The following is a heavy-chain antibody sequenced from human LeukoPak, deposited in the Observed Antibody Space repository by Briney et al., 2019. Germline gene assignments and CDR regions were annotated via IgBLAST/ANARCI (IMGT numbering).Heavy chain of an antibody. CDR3: ARALYGSGSYYPFDY. Sequence: GGSLRLSCAASGFTFSSYSMNWVRQAPGKGLEWVSYISSSSSTIYYADSVKGRFTISRDNAKNSLYLQMNSLRAEDTAVYYCARALYGSGSYYPFDYWGQGTLVTVSS. D-gene: IGHD3-10*01. CDR1: GFTFSSYS. J-gene: IGHJ4*02. CDR2: ISSSSSTI. V-gene: IGHV3-48*04.